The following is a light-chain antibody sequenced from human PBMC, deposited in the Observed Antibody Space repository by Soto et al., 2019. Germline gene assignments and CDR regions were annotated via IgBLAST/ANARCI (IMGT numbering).Light chain of an antibody. CDR1: RSDIGAGYY. V-gene: IGLV1-40*01. CDR3: QSYNTSPRM. J-gene: IGLJ3*02. Sequence: SRLVHLPWLSDTTGQGVTIPCPGSRSDIGAGYYVHWYQQLPGAAPRLLIYGNSNRPTGVPDRFTGSRSGTSATLAITGLQSEDFAVYYCQSYNTSPRMFGQGTK. CDR2: GNS.